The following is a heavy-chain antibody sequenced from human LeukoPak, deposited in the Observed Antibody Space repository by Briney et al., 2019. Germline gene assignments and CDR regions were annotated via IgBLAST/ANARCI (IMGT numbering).Heavy chain of an antibody. CDR3: AKGRTGYSYGYGIDY. V-gene: IGHV3-23*01. Sequence: GGSLRLSCTVSGFTLSSYEMTWFRQAPGKGLEWVSAISGSGGSTYYANSVKGRFTISRDNSKNTLYLQMNSLRAEDTAVYYCAKGRTGYSYGYGIDYWGQGTLVTVSS. CDR1: GFTLSSYE. CDR2: ISGSGGST. D-gene: IGHD5-18*01. J-gene: IGHJ4*02.